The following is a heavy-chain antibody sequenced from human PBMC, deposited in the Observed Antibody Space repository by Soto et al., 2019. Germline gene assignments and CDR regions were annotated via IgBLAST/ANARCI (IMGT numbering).Heavy chain of an antibody. CDR1: GFTFSSYS. Sequence: GGSLRLSCAASGFTFSSYSMNWVRQAPGKGLEWVSSISSSSSYIYYADSVKGRFTISRDNAKNSLYLQMNSLRAEDTAVYYCASTPPYAGFGELLDYWGQGTLVTVSS. CDR3: ASTPPYAGFGELLDY. J-gene: IGHJ4*02. CDR2: ISSSSSYI. D-gene: IGHD3-10*01. V-gene: IGHV3-21*01.